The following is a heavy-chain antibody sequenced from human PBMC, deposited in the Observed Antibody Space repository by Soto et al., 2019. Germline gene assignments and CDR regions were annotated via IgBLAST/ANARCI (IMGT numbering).Heavy chain of an antibody. D-gene: IGHD4-17*01. Sequence: PGESLKISCQVSGYTFTIYWIGWVRQMPGKGLEWMGIIYPSDSDTRYSPSFQGQVTISADQSINTAYLQWDSLKASDTAIYYCARPANTVADHFDLWGQGSQPTFYS. CDR1: GYTFTIYW. J-gene: IGHJ4*02. V-gene: IGHV5-51*01. CDR3: ARPANTVADHFDL. CDR2: IYPSDSDT.